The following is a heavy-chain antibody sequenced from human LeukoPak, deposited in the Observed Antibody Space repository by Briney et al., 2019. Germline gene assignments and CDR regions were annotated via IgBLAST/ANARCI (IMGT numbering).Heavy chain of an antibody. CDR3: AREVATIYTWFDP. Sequence: SSETLSLTCTVSGGSISSYYWSWIRQPPGKGLEWIGYIYYSGSTNYNPSLKSRVTMSVDTSKNQFSLKLSSVTAADTAVYYCAREVATIYTWFDPWGQGTLVTVSS. D-gene: IGHD5-12*01. CDR2: IYYSGST. V-gene: IGHV4-59*01. CDR1: GGSISSYY. J-gene: IGHJ5*02.